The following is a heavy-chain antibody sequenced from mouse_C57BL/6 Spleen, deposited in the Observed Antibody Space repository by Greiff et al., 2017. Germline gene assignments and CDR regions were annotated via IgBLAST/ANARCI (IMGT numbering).Heavy chain of an antibody. CDR3: GREGGSKGAMDY. CDR1: GFTFSDYY. J-gene: IGHJ4*01. CDR2: INHDGSST. D-gene: IGHD2-5*01. Sequence: EVMLVESEGGLVQPGSSMKLSCTASGFTFSDYYMAWVRQVPEKGLEWVAIINHDGSSTYYLDSLKSRFIFSRANAKNILYLKMSRLKSEETATYYGGREGGSKGAMDYWGQGTSVTVSS. V-gene: IGHV5-16*01.